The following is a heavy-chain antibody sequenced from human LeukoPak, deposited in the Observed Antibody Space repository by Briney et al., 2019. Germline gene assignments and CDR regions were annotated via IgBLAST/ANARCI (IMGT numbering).Heavy chain of an antibody. CDR2: IYPGDSDT. Sequence: GESLKISCKGSGYSFTSYWVGWVRQMPGKGLEWMGIIYPGDSDTRYSPSFQGQVTISADKSISTAYLQWSSLKASDTAMYYCARTYCSSTTCYNRIDYWGQGTLVTVSS. D-gene: IGHD2-2*02. CDR3: ARTYCSSTTCYNRIDY. J-gene: IGHJ4*02. CDR1: GYSFTSYW. V-gene: IGHV5-51*01.